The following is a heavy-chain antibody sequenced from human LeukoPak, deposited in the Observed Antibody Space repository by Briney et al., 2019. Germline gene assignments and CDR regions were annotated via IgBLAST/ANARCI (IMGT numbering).Heavy chain of an antibody. CDR2: IHYSGST. J-gene: IGHJ6*03. CDR3: ARHLYYYGSGSYHYYYYYYMDV. CDR1: GGSISSSSYY. Sequence: PSETLSLTCTVSGGSISSSSYYWGWIRQPPGKGLEWIGSIHYSGSTYYNPSLKSRVTISVDTSKNQFSLKLSSVTAADTAVYYCARHLYYYGSGSYHYYYYYYMDVWGKGTTVTVSS. D-gene: IGHD3-10*01. V-gene: IGHV4-39*01.